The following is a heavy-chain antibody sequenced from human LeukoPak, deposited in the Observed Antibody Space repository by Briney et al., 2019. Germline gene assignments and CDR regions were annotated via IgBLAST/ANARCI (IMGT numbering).Heavy chain of an antibody. CDR1: GYTFTNYF. J-gene: IGHJ6*03. V-gene: IGHV1-2*02. D-gene: IGHD2-15*01. CDR2: INPNSGGT. Sequence: ASVKVSCKASGYTFTNYFMHWVRQAPGQGLEWMGWINPNSGGTNYAQKFQGRVTMTRDTSISTAYMGLSRLRSDDTAVYYCARDRGVDYCSGGSCSHYYYYMDVWGKGTTVTISS. CDR3: ARDRGVDYCSGGSCSHYYYYMDV.